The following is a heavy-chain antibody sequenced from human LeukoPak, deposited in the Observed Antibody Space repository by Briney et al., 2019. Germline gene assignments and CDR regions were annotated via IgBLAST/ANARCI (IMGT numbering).Heavy chain of an antibody. CDR2: ISSSSSYI. J-gene: IGHJ4*02. Sequence: KAGGSLRLSCAASGFTFSSYSMNWVRQAPGKGLEWVSSISSSSSYIYYADSVKGRFTISRDNAKNSLYPQMNSLRAEDTALYYCARLGDALIVGATNDYWGQGTLVTVSS. D-gene: IGHD1-26*01. CDR3: ARLGDALIVGATNDY. CDR1: GFTFSSYS. V-gene: IGHV3-21*04.